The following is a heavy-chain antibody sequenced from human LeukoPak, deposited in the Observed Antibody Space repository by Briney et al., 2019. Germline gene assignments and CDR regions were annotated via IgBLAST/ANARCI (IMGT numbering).Heavy chain of an antibody. D-gene: IGHD3-16*01. Sequence: SETLSLTCTVSGGSISSSTYYWGWIRQPPGKGLEWIGSIYHSGSTYYNPSLKSRVTISVDTSKNQFSLKLSSVTAADTAVHYCARPAFGGVIFFFDHWGQGTLVTVSS. CDR1: GGSISSSTYY. J-gene: IGHJ4*02. CDR2: IYHSGST. V-gene: IGHV4-39*01. CDR3: ARPAFGGVIFFFDH.